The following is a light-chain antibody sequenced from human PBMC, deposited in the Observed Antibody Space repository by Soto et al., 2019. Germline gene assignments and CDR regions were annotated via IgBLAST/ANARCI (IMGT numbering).Light chain of an antibody. Sequence: DIQMTQSPSTLSGSVGDRVTITCRASQTISSWLAWYQQKPGKAPKLLIYDASSLESGVPSRFSGSESTTESTTTIGSLQPDDPPTYIYLQYNSYSYTFGQGT. V-gene: IGKV1-5*01. CDR3: LQYNSYSYT. CDR2: DAS. CDR1: QTISSW. J-gene: IGKJ2*01.